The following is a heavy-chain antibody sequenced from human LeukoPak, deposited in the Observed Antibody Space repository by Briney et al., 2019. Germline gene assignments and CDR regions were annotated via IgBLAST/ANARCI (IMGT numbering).Heavy chain of an antibody. J-gene: IGHJ6*03. CDR3: ARDRFSLCSGGSCYSAYYYYMDV. V-gene: IGHV3-11*04. CDR1: GFTFSAYY. CDR2: ISSSGSTI. Sequence: PGGSLRLSCAASGFTFSAYYMSWIRQAPGKGLEWVSYISSSGSTIYYADSVKGRFTISRDSAKNSLYLQMNSLRAEDTAVYYCARDRFSLCSGGSCYSAYYYYMDVWGKGTTVTVSS. D-gene: IGHD2-15*01.